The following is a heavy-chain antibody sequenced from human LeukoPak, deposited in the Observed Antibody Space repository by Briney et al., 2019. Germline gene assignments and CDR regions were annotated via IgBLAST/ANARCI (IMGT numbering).Heavy chain of an antibody. D-gene: IGHD3-22*01. CDR3: AREPKSSGYYSWFDY. CDR2: ISSSGSTI. Sequence: PGGSLRLSCAASGFTFSSYEMNWVRQAPGKGLEWVSYISSSGSTIYYADSVKGRFTISRDNAKNSLYLQMNSLRAEDTAVYYCAREPKSSGYYSWFDYWGQGTLVTVSS. V-gene: IGHV3-48*03. J-gene: IGHJ4*02. CDR1: GFTFSSYE.